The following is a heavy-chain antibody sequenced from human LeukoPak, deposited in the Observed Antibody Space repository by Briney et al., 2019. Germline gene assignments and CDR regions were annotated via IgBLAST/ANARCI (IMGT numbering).Heavy chain of an antibody. V-gene: IGHV1-2*02. CDR1: GYTFTGYY. CDR3: ARLDSDIVVVPAATHDY. D-gene: IGHD2-2*01. Sequence: ASVKVPCKASGYTFTGYYMHWVRQAPGQGLEWMGWINPNSGGTNYAQKFQGRVTMTRDTSISTAYMELSGLRSDDTAVYYCARLDSDIVVVPAATHDYWGQGTLVTVSS. J-gene: IGHJ4*02. CDR2: INPNSGGT.